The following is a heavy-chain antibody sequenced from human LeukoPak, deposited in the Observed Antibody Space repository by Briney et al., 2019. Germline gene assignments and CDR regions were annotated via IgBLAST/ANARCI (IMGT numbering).Heavy chain of an antibody. V-gene: IGHV4-61*09. CDR1: GGSISSGSYY. Sequence: SETLSLTCTVSGGSISSGSYYWSWIRQPAGKGLEWVGHIYTSGSTNYNPSLKSRVTISVDTSKNQFSLKLSSVTAADTAVYYCARYSYGVGAFDIWGQGTMVTVSS. CDR2: IYTSGST. CDR3: ARYSYGVGAFDI. D-gene: IGHD5-18*01. J-gene: IGHJ3*02.